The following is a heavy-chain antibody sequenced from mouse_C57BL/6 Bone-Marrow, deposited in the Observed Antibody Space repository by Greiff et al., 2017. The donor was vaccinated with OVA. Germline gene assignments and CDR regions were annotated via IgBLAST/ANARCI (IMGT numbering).Heavy chain of an antibody. J-gene: IGHJ3*01. D-gene: IGHD2-10*02. CDR1: GYTFTSYT. CDR2: INPSSGYT. CDR3: ARWGYELAY. V-gene: IGHV1-4*01. Sequence: LVESGAELARPGASVKMSCKASGYTFTSYTMHWVKQRPGQGLEWIGYINPSSGYTKYNQKFKDKATLTADKSSSTAYMQLSSLTSEDSAVYYCARWGYELAYWGQGTLVTVSA.